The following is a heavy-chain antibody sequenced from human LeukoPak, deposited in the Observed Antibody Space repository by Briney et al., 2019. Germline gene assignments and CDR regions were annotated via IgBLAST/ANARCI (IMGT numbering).Heavy chain of an antibody. CDR2: ISGSGGST. Sequence: GGSLRLSCAASGFTLSSYSMNWVRQAPGKGLEWVSAISGSGGSTYYADSVKGRSTISRDNSKNTLYLQMNSLRAEDTAVYYCAKSPIVVVPAAKLYYFDYWGQGTLVTVSS. CDR3: AKSPIVVVPAAKLYYFDY. V-gene: IGHV3-23*01. CDR1: GFTLSSYS. J-gene: IGHJ4*02. D-gene: IGHD2-2*01.